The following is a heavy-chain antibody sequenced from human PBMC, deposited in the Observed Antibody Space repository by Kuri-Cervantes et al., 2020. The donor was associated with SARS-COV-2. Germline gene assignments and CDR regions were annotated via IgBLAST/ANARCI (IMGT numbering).Heavy chain of an antibody. J-gene: IGHJ4*02. V-gene: IGHV3-30-3*01. CDR1: GFTFSSYA. CDR2: ISYDGSNK. Sequence: GGSLRLSCAASGFTFSSYAMHSVRQAPGKGLEWVAVISYDGSNKYYADSVKGRFTISRDNSKNTLYLQMNSLRAEDTAVYYCANGLIWGLDYWGQGTLVTVSS. CDR3: ANGLIWGLDY. D-gene: IGHD7-27*01.